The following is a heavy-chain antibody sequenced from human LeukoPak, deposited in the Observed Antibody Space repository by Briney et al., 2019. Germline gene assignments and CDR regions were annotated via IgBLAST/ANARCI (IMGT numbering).Heavy chain of an antibody. CDR1: GFTFSSYG. CDR2: ISGSGGST. Sequence: GGSLRLSCAASGFTFSSYGMSWVRQAPGKGLEWVSAISGSGGSTYYADSVKGRFTISRDNSKNTLYLQMSSLRAEDTAVYYCAKAWHYYDSSGYPCFDYWGQGTLVTVSS. V-gene: IGHV3-23*01. D-gene: IGHD3-22*01. CDR3: AKAWHYYDSSGYPCFDY. J-gene: IGHJ4*02.